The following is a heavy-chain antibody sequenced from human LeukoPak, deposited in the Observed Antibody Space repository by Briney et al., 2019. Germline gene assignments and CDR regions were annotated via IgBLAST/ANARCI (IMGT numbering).Heavy chain of an antibody. Sequence: GGSLRLSCAASGFTVSSTYMSWVRQAPGKGLEWVSVIYSGGSTFYADCVKGRFNISRGNSKNTLYLQMNSLRAEDTGVYYCARGATPWGHFDYWGQGTLITVSS. CDR3: ARGATPWGHFDY. D-gene: IGHD3-16*01. V-gene: IGHV3-66*01. CDR1: GFTVSSTY. CDR2: IYSGGST. J-gene: IGHJ4*02.